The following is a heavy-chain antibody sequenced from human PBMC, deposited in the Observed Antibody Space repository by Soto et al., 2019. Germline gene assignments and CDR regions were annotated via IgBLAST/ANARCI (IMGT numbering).Heavy chain of an antibody. CDR3: ARMAYDILTGPIPNWFDP. Sequence: GASVKVSCKASGYTFSTYDINWVRQATGQGLEWMGWMNPNSGNTGYAQKFQGRVTMTRNTSISTAYMELSSLRSDDTAVYYCARMAYDILTGPIPNWFDPWGQGTLVTVSS. CDR1: GYTFSTYD. J-gene: IGHJ5*02. CDR2: MNPNSGNT. D-gene: IGHD3-9*01. V-gene: IGHV1-8*02.